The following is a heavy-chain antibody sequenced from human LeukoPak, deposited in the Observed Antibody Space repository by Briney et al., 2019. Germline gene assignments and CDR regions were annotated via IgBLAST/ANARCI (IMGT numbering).Heavy chain of an antibody. CDR2: ISTSSRYI. V-gene: IGHV3-21*06. J-gene: IGHJ5*02. D-gene: IGHD2-2*01. CDR1: GFTLSTFD. CDR3: ARADCSGSTCYLRHSWFDP. Sequence: GGSLRLSCAASGFTLSTFDVNWVRQAPGKGLEWVSSISTSSRYIYYRDSVKGRFTISRDDAKNSLYLQMNSLTVEDTAVYYCARADCSGSTCYLRHSWFDPWGQGTLVTVSS.